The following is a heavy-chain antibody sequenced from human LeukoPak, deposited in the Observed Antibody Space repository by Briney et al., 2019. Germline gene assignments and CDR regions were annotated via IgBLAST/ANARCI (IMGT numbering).Heavy chain of an antibody. CDR3: AGDQVGATDY. Sequence: SETLSLTCTVSGGSISSYYWSWVRQPPGKGLEWIGYIYYSGSTNYNPSLKSRVTISVDTSKNQFSLKLSSVTAADTAVYYCAGDQVGATDYWGQGTLVTVSS. CDR1: GGSISSYY. CDR2: IYYSGST. D-gene: IGHD1-26*01. J-gene: IGHJ4*02. V-gene: IGHV4-59*01.